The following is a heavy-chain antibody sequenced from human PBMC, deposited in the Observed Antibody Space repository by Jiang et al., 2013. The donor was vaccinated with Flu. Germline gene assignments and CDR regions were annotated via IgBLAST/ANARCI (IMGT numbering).Heavy chain of an antibody. J-gene: IGHJ4*02. Sequence: SGAEVKKPGASVKVSSKASGYPFINYGFSWVRQAPGQGLEWMGWISAYNGNTNYAQKLQGRVTMTTDTSTSTAYMELRSLRSDDTAVYYCARNDGDILTGYKDYWGQGTLVTVSS. CDR2: ISAYNGNT. V-gene: IGHV1-18*01. CDR1: GYPFINYG. CDR3: ARNDGDILTGYKDY. D-gene: IGHD3-9*01.